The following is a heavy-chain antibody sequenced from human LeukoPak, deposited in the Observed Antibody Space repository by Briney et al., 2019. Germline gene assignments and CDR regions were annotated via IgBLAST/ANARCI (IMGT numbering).Heavy chain of an antibody. CDR3: AREGLEYSSSWYPYMDV. D-gene: IGHD6-13*01. Sequence: GASVKVSCKASGYTFTSYDINWVRQATGQGLEWMGWMNPNSGNTGYAQKFQGRVTMTRNTSISTAYMELSSLRSEDTAVYYCAREGLEYSSSWYPYMDVWGKGTTVTFSS. V-gene: IGHV1-8*01. CDR1: GYTFTSYD. J-gene: IGHJ6*03. CDR2: MNPNSGNT.